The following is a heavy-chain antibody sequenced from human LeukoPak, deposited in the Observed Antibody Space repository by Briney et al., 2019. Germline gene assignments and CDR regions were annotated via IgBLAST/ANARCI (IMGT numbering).Heavy chain of an antibody. V-gene: IGHV4-34*01. CDR3: ARDYDSSGYYGY. CDR1: GGSFSGYY. Sequence: SETLSLTCAVYGGSFSGYYWSWIRQPPGKGLEWIGEINHSGSTNYNPSLKGRVTISVDTSKNQFSLKLSSVTAADTAVYYCARDYDSSGYYGYWGQGTLVTVSS. J-gene: IGHJ4*02. CDR2: INHSGST. D-gene: IGHD3-22*01.